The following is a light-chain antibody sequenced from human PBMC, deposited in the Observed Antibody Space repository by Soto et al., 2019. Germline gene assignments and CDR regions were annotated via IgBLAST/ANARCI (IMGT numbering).Light chain of an antibody. CDR3: QRYGSSPLT. Sequence: EIVLTQSPGTLSLSVGERVTLSCRASQSVSSYLAWYQQTPGQAPRLLIYDTSNRATGPPDRFSGSGSGTDFTLTISTLEPEGFTVYYSQRYGSSPLTLGGGTTGEIK. V-gene: IGKV3-20*01. CDR1: QSVSSY. CDR2: DTS. J-gene: IGKJ4*01.